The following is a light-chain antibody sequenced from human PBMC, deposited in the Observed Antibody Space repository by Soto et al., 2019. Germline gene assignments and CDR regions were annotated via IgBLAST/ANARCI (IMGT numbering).Light chain of an antibody. CDR2: GAF. CDR1: PSVPNF. V-gene: IGKV3-11*01. CDR3: QQRNVWPPVT. J-gene: IGKJ5*01. Sequence: EIVLTQSPATLSLSPGDRAPLSCRASPSVPNFLAWYQQQPGQAPRLLIYGAFNRATGIPARFSGSGSGTDFTLTISSLEPEDSAIYYCQQRNVWPPVTFGLGTRLENK.